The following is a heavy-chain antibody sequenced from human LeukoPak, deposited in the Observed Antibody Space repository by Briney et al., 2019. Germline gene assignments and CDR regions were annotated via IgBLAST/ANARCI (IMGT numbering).Heavy chain of an antibody. J-gene: IGHJ3*02. CDR3: ARDALQWLLLRYAFDI. CDR2: ISTSGNYI. D-gene: IGHD3-22*01. Sequence: GGSLRLSCAASGFTFSNYGMNWVRQAPGQGLEWVSSISTSGNYIYYADSVKGRFTISRDNAKNSLYLQLNSLRAEDTAVYYCARDALQWLLLRYAFDIWGQGTMVTVSS. CDR1: GFTFSNYG. V-gene: IGHV3-21*01.